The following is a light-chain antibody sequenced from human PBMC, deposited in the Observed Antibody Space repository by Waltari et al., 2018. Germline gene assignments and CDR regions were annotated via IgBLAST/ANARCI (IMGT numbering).Light chain of an antibody. Sequence: QSALTQPASVSGSPGQSITISCTGTISDIGAYNHVSWYQQYPGQAPKLLIFDVSDRPPVVVERFSGTKSGNTASLTISGLQAEDEADYYCSSFTTSSSWIFGGGTKLTVL. CDR1: ISDIGAYNH. J-gene: IGLJ2*01. CDR3: SSFTTSSSWI. CDR2: DVS. V-gene: IGLV2-14*03.